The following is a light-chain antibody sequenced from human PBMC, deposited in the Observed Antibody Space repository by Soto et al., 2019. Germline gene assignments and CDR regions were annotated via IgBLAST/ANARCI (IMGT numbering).Light chain of an antibody. Sequence: DIVLTQSPGTLYLSPVERAILSCRASQSVSSTSLAWYQQRPGQAPRLLIYHVSSRANGIPDRFSGSGSGTDFTLTISTLEPEDFAVYYCQQYGTSSLTFGGGTRVEI. CDR3: QQYGTSSLT. CDR2: HVS. CDR1: QSVSSTS. V-gene: IGKV3-20*01. J-gene: IGKJ4*01.